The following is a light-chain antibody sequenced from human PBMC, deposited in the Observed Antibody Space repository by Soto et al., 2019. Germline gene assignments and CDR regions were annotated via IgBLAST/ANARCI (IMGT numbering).Light chain of an antibody. CDR1: RSDIGSYNY. J-gene: IGLJ2*01. CDR3: CSYAGNSAFV. CDR2: GVS. V-gene: IGLV2-23*02. Sequence: QSALTQPASVSGSPGQSITISCSGTRSDIGSYNYVAWYQQFPGKTPKILIYGVSNRPSGVSSRFSGSKSGNTASLTISGLQADDEADYYCCSYAGNSAFVFGGGTKVTVL.